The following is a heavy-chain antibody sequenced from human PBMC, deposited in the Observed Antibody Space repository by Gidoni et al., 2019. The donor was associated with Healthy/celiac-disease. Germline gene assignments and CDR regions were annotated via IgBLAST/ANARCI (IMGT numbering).Heavy chain of an antibody. CDR2: IYYSGST. CDR1: GGSISSSRYY. J-gene: IGHJ5*02. Sequence: QLQLQESGPGLVKPSETLSLTCTVSGGSISSSRYYWGWIRQPPGKGLEWIGSIYYSGSTYYNPSLKSRVTMSVDTSKNQFSLKLSSVTAADTAVYYCARHIPDDYGDDPLLNWFDPWGQGTLVTVSS. V-gene: IGHV4-39*01. CDR3: ARHIPDDYGDDPLLNWFDP. D-gene: IGHD4-17*01.